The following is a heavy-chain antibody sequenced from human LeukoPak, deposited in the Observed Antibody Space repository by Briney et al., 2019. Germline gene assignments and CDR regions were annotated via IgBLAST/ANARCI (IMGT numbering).Heavy chain of an antibody. D-gene: IGHD3-22*01. J-gene: IGHJ4*02. V-gene: IGHV3-66*01. Sequence: GGSLRLSCAASGFTVSSNYMSWVRQAPGKGLEWVSVIYSGGSTYYADSVKGRFTISRDNSKNTLYLQMNSLRAEDTAVYYCARDPGGYYDSSGYYYGKDYWGQGTLVTVSS. CDR1: GFTVSSNY. CDR2: IYSGGST. CDR3: ARDPGGYYDSSGYYYGKDY.